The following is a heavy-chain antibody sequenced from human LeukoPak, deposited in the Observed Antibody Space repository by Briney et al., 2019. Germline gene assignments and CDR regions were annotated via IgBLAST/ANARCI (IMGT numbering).Heavy chain of an antibody. Sequence: ASVKVSFTASGYTFTVYYIHWVRHAPGQGLEWMGWLNAKSGGTNYAQNFQGRVTMTRDTIINTAYMELSRLRSDDTAVYYCARNDWNDPWFDPWGQGSLVTVSS. D-gene: IGHD1-1*01. CDR1: GYTFTVYY. V-gene: IGHV1-2*02. CDR2: LNAKSGGT. J-gene: IGHJ5*02. CDR3: ARNDWNDPWFDP.